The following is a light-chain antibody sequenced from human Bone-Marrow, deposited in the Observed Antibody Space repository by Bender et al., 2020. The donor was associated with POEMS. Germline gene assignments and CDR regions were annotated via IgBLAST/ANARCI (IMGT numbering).Light chain of an antibody. CDR1: SGHTNYE. CDR3: GADHGSGNNFLWV. Sequence: QPVLTQPPSVSASLGASVTLTCTLSSGHTNYEVDWYQQRPGKGPRFVMRVGTGGIVGSKGDGIPDRFSVLGSGLNRNLTIKNIQEEDEADYHCGADHGSGNNFLWVFGGVTKLTV. CDR2: VGTGGIVG. V-gene: IGLV9-49*01. J-gene: IGLJ3*02.